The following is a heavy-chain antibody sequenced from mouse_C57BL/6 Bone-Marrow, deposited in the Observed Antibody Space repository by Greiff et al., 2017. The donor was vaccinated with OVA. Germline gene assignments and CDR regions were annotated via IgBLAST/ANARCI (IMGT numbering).Heavy chain of an antibody. CDR3: APLYAMDY. CDR1: GYTFTSYW. V-gene: IGHV1-59*01. CDR2: IDPSDSYT. J-gene: IGHJ4*01. Sequence: QVQLQQPGAELVRPGTSVKLSCKASGYTFTSYWMHWVKQRPGQGLEWIGVIDPSDSYTNYNPKFKGKATLTVDTSSSTAYMQLSSLTSEDSAVYYCAPLYAMDYWGQGTSVTVSS.